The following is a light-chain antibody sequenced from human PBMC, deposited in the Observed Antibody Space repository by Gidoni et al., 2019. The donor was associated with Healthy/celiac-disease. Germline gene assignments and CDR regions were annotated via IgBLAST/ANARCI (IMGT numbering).Light chain of an antibody. Sequence: QSALTQPRPVSGSPGQSVTISCTGTSSDVGGYNYVSWYQQHPGKAPKLMIYDVSKRPSGVPDRFSGSKSGNPASLTISGLQAEDEADYYCCSYAGSYTWVFGTGTKITVL. V-gene: IGLV2-11*01. CDR3: CSYAGSYTWV. J-gene: IGLJ1*01. CDR2: DVS. CDR1: SSDVGGYNY.